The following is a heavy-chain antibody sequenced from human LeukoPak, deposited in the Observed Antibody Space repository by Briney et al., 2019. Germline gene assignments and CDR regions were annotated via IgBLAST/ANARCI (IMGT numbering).Heavy chain of an antibody. D-gene: IGHD1/OR15-1a*01. V-gene: IGHV3-7*03. CDR3: ARDPGRTGFDY. J-gene: IGHJ4*02. Sequence: GGSLRLSCVASGFSFGKYWMSWVRQAPGKGLEWVANMKQDGSGLYYVESVKGRFTISRDNAKNSLYLRMTSLRAEDTAVYYCARDPGRTGFDYWGQGTLVTVSS. CDR1: GFSFGKYW. CDR2: MKQDGSGL.